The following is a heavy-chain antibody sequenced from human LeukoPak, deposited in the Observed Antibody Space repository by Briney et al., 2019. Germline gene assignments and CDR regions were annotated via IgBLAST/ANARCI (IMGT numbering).Heavy chain of an antibody. J-gene: IGHJ5*02. CDR2: MNQDGNEK. Sequence: GGSLRLSCAASGFIFSDFWMTWVRQAPGKGLEWVANMNQDGNEKRYVDSVKGRFTISRDNAKNLLFLQMNNMRVEDTGVYYCARDVDRRDDPWGQGILVTVSS. V-gene: IGHV3-7*01. CDR3: ARDVDRRDDP. CDR1: GFIFSDFW. D-gene: IGHD3-9*01.